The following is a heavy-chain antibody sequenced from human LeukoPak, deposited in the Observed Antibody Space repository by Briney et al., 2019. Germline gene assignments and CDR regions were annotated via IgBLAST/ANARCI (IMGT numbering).Heavy chain of an antibody. V-gene: IGHV1-2*02. D-gene: IGHD3-22*01. CDR1: GYTFTDYY. J-gene: IGHJ4*02. CDR3: ARASKYYDSSGYPGYYFDY. CDR2: INPNSGGT. Sequence: GASVKVSCKASGYTFTDYYMHWVRQAPGQGLEWMGWINPNSGGTNYAQKFQGRVTITRDTSISTAYMELSRLRSDDTAVYYCARASKYYDSSGYPGYYFDYWGQGTLVTVSS.